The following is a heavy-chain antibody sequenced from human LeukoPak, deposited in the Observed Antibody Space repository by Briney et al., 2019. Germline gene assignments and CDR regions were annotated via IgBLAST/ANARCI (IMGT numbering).Heavy chain of an antibody. Sequence: GGSLRLSCAASGFTFTSYYMHWVRQAPGQGLEWMGIINPSGGSTSYAQKFQGRVTMTRDMSTSTVYMELSSLRSEDTAVYYCARWYSSSWYYFDYWGQGTLVTVSS. CDR2: INPSGGST. J-gene: IGHJ4*02. CDR3: ARWYSSSWYYFDY. V-gene: IGHV1-46*01. CDR1: GFTFTSYY. D-gene: IGHD6-13*01.